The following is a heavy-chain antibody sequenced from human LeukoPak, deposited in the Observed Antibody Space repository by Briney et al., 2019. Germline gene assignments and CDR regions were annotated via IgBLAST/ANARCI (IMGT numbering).Heavy chain of an antibody. CDR2: INHSGST. D-gene: IGHD2-2*01. CDR1: GGSFSGYY. CDR3: ARGGRSFVRYQLLPNANSRGGSYYFDY. Sequence: PSETLSLTCAVYGGSFSGYYWSWIRQPPGKGLEWIGEINHSGSTNYNPSLKSRVTISVDTSKNQFSLKLSSVTAADTAVYYCARGGRSFVRYQLLPNANSRGGSYYFDYWGQGTLVTVSS. V-gene: IGHV4-34*01. J-gene: IGHJ4*02.